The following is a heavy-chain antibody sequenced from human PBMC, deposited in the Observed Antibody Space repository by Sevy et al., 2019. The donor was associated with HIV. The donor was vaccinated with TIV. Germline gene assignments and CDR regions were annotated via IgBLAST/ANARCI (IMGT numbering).Heavy chain of an antibody. V-gene: IGHV3-9*01. CDR2: IGWNSGRV. CDR3: AKDLLPYGSGSYPLDY. Sequence: GGSREPSFAASGFRLEDNGIHGFRRAPGKGLGGSPGIGWNSGRVGYAVSVKGRFTISRDNAKNLLYLQMNSLTSEDTALYYCAKDLLPYGSGSYPLDYWGQGTVVTVSS. D-gene: IGHD3-10*01. CDR1: GFRLEDNG. J-gene: IGHJ4*02.